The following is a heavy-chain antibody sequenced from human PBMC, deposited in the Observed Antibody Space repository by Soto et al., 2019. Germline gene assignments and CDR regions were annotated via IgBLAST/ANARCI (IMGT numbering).Heavy chain of an antibody. CDR3: GRHSVCSGGSCYSEYFAVGNWFDP. CDR2: NDYSGST. Sequence: QLQLQESGPGLAKPSETLSLTCTVSGGSISSGRYYWGWIRQPPGKGLEWIGSNDYSGSTYSNPPLKSRVPIFVDTSKNHLALSLSAVTAADTAVYYCGRHSVCSGGSCYSEYFAVGNWFDPWGQGTLVTVSS. V-gene: IGHV4-39*01. CDR1: GGSISSGRYY. J-gene: IGHJ5*02. D-gene: IGHD2-15*01.